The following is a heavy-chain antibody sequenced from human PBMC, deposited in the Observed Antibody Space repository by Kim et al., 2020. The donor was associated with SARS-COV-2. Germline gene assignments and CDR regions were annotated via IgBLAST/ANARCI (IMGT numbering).Heavy chain of an antibody. CDR2: ISSSSSYT. V-gene: IGHV3-11*05. CDR1: GFTFSDYY. J-gene: IGHJ6*02. D-gene: IGHD3-16*02. CDR3: ARVGYDYVWGRYRDYYYYYGVDV. Sequence: GGSLRLSCAASGFTFSDYYMSWIRQAPGKGLEWVSYISSSSSYTNYADPVKGRFTISRDNAKNSLYLQMKSLRAEDTAVYYCARVGYDYVWGRYRDYYYYYGVDVWGQGTAVTVSS.